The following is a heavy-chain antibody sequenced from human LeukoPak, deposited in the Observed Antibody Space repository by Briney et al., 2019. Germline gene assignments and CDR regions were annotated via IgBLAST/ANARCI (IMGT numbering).Heavy chain of an antibody. V-gene: IGHV4-61*01. Sequence: SETLSLTCTVSGVSVSSGSYYWSWIRQPPGKGLEWIGYIYFSGNTNYNPSLKSRVTISVDTSKNQFSLKLSSVTAADTAVYYCARGTPIAARHREWFDPWGQGTLVTVSS. CDR2: IYFSGNT. CDR3: ARGTPIAARHREWFDP. J-gene: IGHJ5*02. D-gene: IGHD6-6*01. CDR1: GVSVSSGSYY.